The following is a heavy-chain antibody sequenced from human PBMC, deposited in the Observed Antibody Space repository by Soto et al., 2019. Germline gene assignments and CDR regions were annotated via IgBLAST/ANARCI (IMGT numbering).Heavy chain of an antibody. D-gene: IGHD6-6*01. CDR1: GFTFSSYA. V-gene: IGHV3-23*01. Sequence: EVQLLESGGGLVQPGGSLRLSCAASGFTFSSYAMSWVRQAPGKGLVWVSAISGRGGSTYYADCVKGRFTISRDNSKNTLYLQMNSLRAEDTAVYYCAKVFLEQLGPFDYWGQGTLVTVSS. CDR3: AKVFLEQLGPFDY. CDR2: ISGRGGST. J-gene: IGHJ4*02.